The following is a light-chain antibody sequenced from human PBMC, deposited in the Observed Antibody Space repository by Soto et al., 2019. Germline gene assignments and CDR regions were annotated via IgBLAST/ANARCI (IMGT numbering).Light chain of an antibody. CDR3: QSYDSSLSGSVV. CDR2: GNS. CDR1: SSNIGAGYD. Sequence: QSVLTQPPSVSGAPGQRVTISCTGSSSNIGAGYDVHWYQQLPGTAPKLLIYGNSNRPSGVPDRFSGSKSGTSASLAITGLQAEDEAGYYCQSYDSSLSGSVVFGGGTKHTVL. V-gene: IGLV1-40*01. J-gene: IGLJ2*01.